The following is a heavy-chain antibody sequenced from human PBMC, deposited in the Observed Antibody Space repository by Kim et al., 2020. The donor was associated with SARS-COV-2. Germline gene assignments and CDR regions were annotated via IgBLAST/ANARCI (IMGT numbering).Heavy chain of an antibody. CDR2: I. V-gene: IGHV3-48*02. D-gene: IGHD3-10*01. Sequence: IYYAYSVKGQFTISRDNAKNSLYLQMNSLRDEDTAVYYCAGVGFVDWFDPWGQGTLVTVAS. J-gene: IGHJ5*02. CDR3: AGVGFVDWFDP.